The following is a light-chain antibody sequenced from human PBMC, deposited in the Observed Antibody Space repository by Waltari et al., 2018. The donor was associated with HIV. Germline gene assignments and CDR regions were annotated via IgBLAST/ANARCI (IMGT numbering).Light chain of an antibody. Sequence: QSVLTQPAAVSGSPGQSIAVSCTGTSSDVGGYDYVSWYQQHPDKAPKLLIYEVRRRPSGGSDRFSGSKSGNTASLTISGLQPEDEADYYCSSFTDNRAVIFGGGTKLTVL. CDR1: SSDVGGYDY. J-gene: IGLJ2*01. V-gene: IGLV2-14*03. CDR2: EVR. CDR3: SSFTDNRAVI.